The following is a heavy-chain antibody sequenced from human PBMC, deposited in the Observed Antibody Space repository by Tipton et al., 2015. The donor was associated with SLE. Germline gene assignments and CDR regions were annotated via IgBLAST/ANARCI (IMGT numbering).Heavy chain of an antibody. J-gene: IGHJ3*02. CDR2: IYYSGST. Sequence: TLSLTCTVSGGSISSYYWSWIRQPPGKGLEWIGSIYYSGSTYYNPSLKSRVTISVDTSKNQFSLKLSSVAAADTAVYYCAREDIVVVVAAKGGAFDIWGQGTMVTVSS. V-gene: IGHV4-59*01. CDR1: GGSISSYY. D-gene: IGHD2-15*01. CDR3: AREDIVVVVAAKGGAFDI.